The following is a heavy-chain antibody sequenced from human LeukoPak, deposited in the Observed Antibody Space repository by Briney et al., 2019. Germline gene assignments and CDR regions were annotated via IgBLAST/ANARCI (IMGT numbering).Heavy chain of an antibody. CDR1: GYTFTSYY. V-gene: IGHV1-46*01. CDR3: AREGRVVRGFTRSGSDY. J-gene: IGHJ4*02. D-gene: IGHD3-10*01. Sequence: ASVKVSCKASGYTFTSYYIHLVRQAPGQGFEWMAIINPSDGSTTNSQKFQGRVTMTRDTSTSTVYMELRSLRSDDTAVYYCAREGRVVRGFTRSGSDYWGQGTLVTVSS. CDR2: INPSDGST.